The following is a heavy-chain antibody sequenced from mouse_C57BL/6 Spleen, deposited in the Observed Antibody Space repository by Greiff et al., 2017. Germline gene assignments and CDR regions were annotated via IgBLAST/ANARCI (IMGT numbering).Heavy chain of an antibody. D-gene: IGHD2-5*01. CDR1: GYTFTDYY. J-gene: IGHJ3*01. CDR2: INPYNGGT. Sequence: EVQLQQSGPVLVKPGASVKMSCKASGYTFTDYYMNWVKQSHGKSLEWIGVINPYNGGTSYNQKFKGKATLTVDKSSSTAYMELNSLTSEDSAVYYCASYYSNPEFAYWGQGTLVTVSA. V-gene: IGHV1-19*01. CDR3: ASYYSNPEFAY.